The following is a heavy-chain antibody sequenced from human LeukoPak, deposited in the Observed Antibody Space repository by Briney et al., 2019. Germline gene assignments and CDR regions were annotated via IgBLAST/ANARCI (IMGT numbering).Heavy chain of an antibody. V-gene: IGHV1-69*05. CDR3: ARGHSSSDNWFDP. CDR2: IIPIFGTA. J-gene: IGHJ5*02. CDR1: GGTFSSYA. D-gene: IGHD6-6*01. Sequence: SVKVSCKASGGTFSSYAISWVRQAPGQGLEWMGGIIPIFGTANYAQKFQGRVTITTDESTSTAYMELSSLRSEDTAVYYCARGHSSSDNWFDPWGQGTLVTVSS.